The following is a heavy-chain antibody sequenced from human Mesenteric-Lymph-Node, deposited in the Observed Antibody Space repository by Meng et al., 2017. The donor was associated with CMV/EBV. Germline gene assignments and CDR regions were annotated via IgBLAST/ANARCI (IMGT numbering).Heavy chain of an antibody. D-gene: IGHD3-16*01. CDR2: INPNSGGT. V-gene: IGHV1-2*06. CDR1: GYTFTGYY. Sequence: KASGYTFTGYYIPWVRQAPGQGLEWMGRINPNSGGTNYAQKFQGRVTMTSDTSINTAYMELSRLRPDDTAVYYCASPQIGDHSFDYWGQGTLVTVSS. CDR3: ASPQIGDHSFDY. J-gene: IGHJ4*02.